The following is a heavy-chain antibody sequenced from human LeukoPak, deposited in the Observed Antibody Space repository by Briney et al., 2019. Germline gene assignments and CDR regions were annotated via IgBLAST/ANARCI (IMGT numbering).Heavy chain of an antibody. V-gene: IGHV1-69*04. CDR3: ARGMSIADNWFDP. Sequence: ASVKVSCKASGGTFSSYAISWVRQAPGQGLEWMGRIIPILGIANYAQKFQGRVTITADKSTSTAYMELSSLRSEDTAVYYCARGMSIADNWFDPWGQGTPVTVSS. J-gene: IGHJ5*02. CDR1: GGTFSSYA. D-gene: IGHD6-6*01. CDR2: IIPILGIA.